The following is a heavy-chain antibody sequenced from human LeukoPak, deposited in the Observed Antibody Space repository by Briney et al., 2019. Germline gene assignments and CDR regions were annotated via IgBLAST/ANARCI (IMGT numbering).Heavy chain of an antibody. D-gene: IGHD2-2*01. CDR1: GGSISSYY. Sequence: PSETLSLTCSVSGGSISSYYWSWIRQPPGKGLEWIGYIYYSGSTNYNPSLKSRVTISVDTSKNQFSLKLSSVTAADTAVYYCARDIVVVPAAILDWFDPWGQGTLVTVSS. J-gene: IGHJ5*02. V-gene: IGHV4-59*01. CDR3: ARDIVVVPAAILDWFDP. CDR2: IYYSGST.